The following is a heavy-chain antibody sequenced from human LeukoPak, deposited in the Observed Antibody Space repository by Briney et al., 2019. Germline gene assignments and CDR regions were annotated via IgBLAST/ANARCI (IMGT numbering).Heavy chain of an antibody. CDR2: IYYSGST. Sequence: SQTLSLTCTVSGGSISIGGYYWSWIRQHPGKGLEWIGYIYYSGSTYYNPSLKSRVTISVDTSKNQFSLKLSSVTAADTAVYYCARETTQDYYYYGMDVWGQGTTVTVSS. CDR3: ARETTQDYYYYGMDV. V-gene: IGHV4-31*03. J-gene: IGHJ6*02. CDR1: GGSISIGGYY.